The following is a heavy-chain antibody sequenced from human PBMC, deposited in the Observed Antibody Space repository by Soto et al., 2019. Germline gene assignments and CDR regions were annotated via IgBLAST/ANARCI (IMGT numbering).Heavy chain of an antibody. CDR3: ARSSGYYDVDY. Sequence: ASVKVSCKASGYTFTSYGISWVRQAPGQRLEWMGWINAGNGNTKYSQKFQGRVTITRDTSASTAYMELTSLRSEDTAVYYCARSSGYYDVDYWGQGTLVTVSS. D-gene: IGHD3-22*01. CDR1: GYTFTSYG. V-gene: IGHV1-3*01. J-gene: IGHJ4*02. CDR2: INAGNGNT.